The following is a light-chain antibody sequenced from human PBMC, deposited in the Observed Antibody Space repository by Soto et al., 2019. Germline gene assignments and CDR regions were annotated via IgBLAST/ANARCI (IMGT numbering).Light chain of an antibody. CDR2: DVS. Sequence: QSVLTQPASVSGSPGQSITISCTGTSFKNVSWYQQHPGQAPKLLIYDVSYRPSGISHRLSGSESAYTASLTISGLQAEDEADYYCSSYSFPASLYVFGTGTQLTVL. V-gene: IGLV2-14*03. CDR3: SSYSFPASLYV. CDR1: SFKN. J-gene: IGLJ6*01.